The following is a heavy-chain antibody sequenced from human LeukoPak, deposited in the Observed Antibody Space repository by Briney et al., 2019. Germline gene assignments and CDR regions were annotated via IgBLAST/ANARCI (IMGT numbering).Heavy chain of an antibody. J-gene: IGHJ4*02. CDR2: ISYDGTKK. CDR3: RKDGIARGSGSYLDY. Sequence: GGSLRLSCAASGFTFSSYAMHWVRQAPGKGLEWVAIISYDGTKKDYADPVKGRFTISRDNSKNTLSLQMSSLRPEDTAVYYCRKDGIARGSGSYLDYWGQGTPVTVSS. D-gene: IGHD3-10*01. V-gene: IGHV3-30*18. CDR1: GFTFSSYA.